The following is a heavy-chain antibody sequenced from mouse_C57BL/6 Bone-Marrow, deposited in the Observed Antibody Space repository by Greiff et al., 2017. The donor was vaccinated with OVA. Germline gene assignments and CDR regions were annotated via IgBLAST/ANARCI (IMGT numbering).Heavy chain of an antibody. CDR2: IDPETGGT. D-gene: IGHD2-3*01. J-gene: IGHJ3*01. CDR3: TRRVYDGYYPGFAY. V-gene: IGHV1-15*01. CDR1: GYTFTDYE. Sequence: QVQLKQSGAELVRPGASVTLSCKASGYTFTDYEMHWVKQTPVHGLEWIGAIDPETGGTAYNQKFTGKAILTADKSSSTAYMELRSLTSEDSAVYYCTRRVYDGYYPGFAYWGQGTLVTVSA.